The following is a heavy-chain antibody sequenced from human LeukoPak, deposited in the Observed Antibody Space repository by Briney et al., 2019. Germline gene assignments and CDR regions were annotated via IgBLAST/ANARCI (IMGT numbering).Heavy chain of an antibody. CDR2: ISWNSGSI. Sequence: PGGSLRLSCAASGFTFDDYAMHWVRQAPGKGLEWVSGISWNSGSIGYADSVKGRFTISRDNAKNSLYLQMNSLRAEDTALYYCAKDKTSMVRGVTAFDYWGQGTLVTVSS. J-gene: IGHJ4*02. CDR3: AKDKTSMVRGVTAFDY. V-gene: IGHV3-9*01. CDR1: GFTFDDYA. D-gene: IGHD3-10*01.